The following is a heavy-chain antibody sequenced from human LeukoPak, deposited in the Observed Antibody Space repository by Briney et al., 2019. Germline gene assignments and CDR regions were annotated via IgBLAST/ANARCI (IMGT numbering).Heavy chain of an antibody. Sequence: SETLSLTCTVSGGSISSSSYYWGWIRQPPGKGLEWIGSIYYSGSTYYNPSLKSRVTISVDTSKNQFSLKLSSVTAADTAVYYCARVVFRGIVVVITAYFDYWGQGTLVTVSS. CDR2: IYYSGST. CDR1: GGSISSSSYY. J-gene: IGHJ4*02. D-gene: IGHD3-22*01. CDR3: ARVVFRGIVVVITAYFDY. V-gene: IGHV4-39*07.